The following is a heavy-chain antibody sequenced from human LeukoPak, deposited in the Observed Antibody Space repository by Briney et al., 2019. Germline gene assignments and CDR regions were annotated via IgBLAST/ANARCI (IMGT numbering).Heavy chain of an antibody. CDR1: GFTFNFAA. CDR2: IIGNGSST. J-gene: IGHJ4*01. V-gene: IGHV3-23*01. Sequence: GGSLRVSCAASGFTFNFAAMNWVRQSPGKGLEWVATIIGNGSSTYYADSVSGRLTISRDNSQNTLFLQMNSLGAEDTAIYYCAKGRRDGYSFPLFDFWGHGALVTVSS. CDR3: AKGRRDGYSFPLFDF. D-gene: IGHD5-24*01.